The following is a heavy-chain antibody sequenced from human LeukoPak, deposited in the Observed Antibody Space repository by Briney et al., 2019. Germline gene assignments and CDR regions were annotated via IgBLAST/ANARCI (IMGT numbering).Heavy chain of an antibody. CDR2: IKQDGSEE. D-gene: IGHD5-24*01. J-gene: IGHJ4*02. Sequence: GSLRLSCAASGFTFSSYWMSWVRQAPGKGLEWVANIKQDGSEEYYVDSVKGRFTISRDNAKNSLYLQMNSLRAEDTAVYYCARDPGDGYNSAGDFDYWGQGTLVTVSS. CDR3: ARDPGDGYNSAGDFDY. CDR1: GFTFSSYW. V-gene: IGHV3-7*01.